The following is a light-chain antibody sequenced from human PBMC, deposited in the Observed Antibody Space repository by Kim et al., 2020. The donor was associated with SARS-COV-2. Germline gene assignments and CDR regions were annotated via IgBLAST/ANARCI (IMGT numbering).Light chain of an antibody. J-gene: IGLJ2*01. CDR3: CSYTGSGTVI. CDR1: SSNGGAYHF. CDR2: DIF. V-gene: IGLV2-14*03. Sequence: GREITISCTGTSSNGGAYHFVAWYQQHTGKAPKLMSYDIFNRPSGISNRFSGSKSGDTASLTISGLQAEDEADHYCCSYTGSGTVIFGGGTKVTVL.